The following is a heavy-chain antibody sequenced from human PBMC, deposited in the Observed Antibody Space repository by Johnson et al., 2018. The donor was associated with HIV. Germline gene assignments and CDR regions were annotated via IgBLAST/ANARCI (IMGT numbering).Heavy chain of an antibody. CDR2: ISYDGGNK. J-gene: IGHJ3*02. CDR3: ARYEAARGAFDI. D-gene: IGHD6-25*01. Sequence: QVQLVESGGGVVQPGRSLRLSCAASGFIFGGFGLHWVRQAPGKGLEWVASISYDGGNKYYADSVRGRITISRDNSKNTLYLQMNSLRAEDTAVYYCARYEAARGAFDIWGQGTMVTVSS. CDR1: GFIFGGFG. V-gene: IGHV3-30*03.